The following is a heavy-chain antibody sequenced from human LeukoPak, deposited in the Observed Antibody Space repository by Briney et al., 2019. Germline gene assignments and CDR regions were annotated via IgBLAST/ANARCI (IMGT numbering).Heavy chain of an antibody. Sequence: PGGSLRLSCAASGFTFSNAWMSWVRQAPGKGLEWVGRIKSKTDGGTTDYAAPVKGRFTISRDNAKNSLYLQMNSLRAEDTAVYYCARVVMGATLYYFDYWGQGTLVIVSS. J-gene: IGHJ4*02. CDR3: ARVVMGATLYYFDY. D-gene: IGHD1-26*01. CDR1: GFTFSNAW. CDR2: IKSKTDGGTT. V-gene: IGHV3-15*01.